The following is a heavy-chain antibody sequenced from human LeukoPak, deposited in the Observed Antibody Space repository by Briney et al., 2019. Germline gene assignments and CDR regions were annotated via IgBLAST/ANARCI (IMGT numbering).Heavy chain of an antibody. Sequence: GGSLRLSCAASGFTFSSSAMNWVRQAPGKGLEWVSTINESGGSTYYADSVKGRFTISRDNSKNTLDLQMNCLRAEDTAVYYCAKEGVGPANDAFDFWGQGTMVAVSS. CDR2: INESGGST. CDR3: AKEGVGPANDAFDF. J-gene: IGHJ3*01. D-gene: IGHD2-15*01. V-gene: IGHV3-23*01. CDR1: GFTFSSSA.